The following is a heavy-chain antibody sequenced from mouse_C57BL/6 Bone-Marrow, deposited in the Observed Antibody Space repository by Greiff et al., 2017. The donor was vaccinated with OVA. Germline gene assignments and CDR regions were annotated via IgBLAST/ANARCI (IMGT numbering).Heavy chain of an antibody. D-gene: IGHD1-1*02. CDR1: GFTFSSYA. CDR2: ISDGGSYT. Sequence: EVQLVESGGGLVKPGGSLKLSCAASGFTFSSYAMSWVRQTPEKRLEWVATISDGGSYTYYPDNVKGRFTISRDNAKNNLYLQMSHLKSEDTAMYYCARDRGVDAMDYWGQGTSVTVSS. J-gene: IGHJ4*01. CDR3: ARDRGVDAMDY. V-gene: IGHV5-4*01.